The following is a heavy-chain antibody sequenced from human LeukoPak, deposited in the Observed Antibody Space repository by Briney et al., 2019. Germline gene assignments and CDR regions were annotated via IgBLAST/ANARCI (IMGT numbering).Heavy chain of an antibody. CDR1: GFTFSSYA. CDR2: ISGSGGGT. Sequence: GGSLRLSCAASGFTFSSYAMSWVRQAPGKGLEWVSAISGSGGGTYYADSVKGRFTISRDNSKNTLYLQMNSLRAGDTAVYYCAKDSFQWLLTLDYWGQGTLVTVSS. D-gene: IGHD6-19*01. CDR3: AKDSFQWLLTLDY. V-gene: IGHV3-23*01. J-gene: IGHJ4*02.